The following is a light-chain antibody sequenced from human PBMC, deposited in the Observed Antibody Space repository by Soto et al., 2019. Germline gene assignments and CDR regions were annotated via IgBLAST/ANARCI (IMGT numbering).Light chain of an antibody. Sequence: EVVLTQSPVTLSVSPGETATLSCRASESISSNLAWYQQKPGQAPRLLVYGASTRATGIPARCSGSVSGTEFALTISSLQSEDFAIYYCQQYSKWSRTFGQGTKV. V-gene: IGKV3-15*01. J-gene: IGKJ1*01. CDR1: ESISSN. CDR3: QQYSKWSRT. CDR2: GAS.